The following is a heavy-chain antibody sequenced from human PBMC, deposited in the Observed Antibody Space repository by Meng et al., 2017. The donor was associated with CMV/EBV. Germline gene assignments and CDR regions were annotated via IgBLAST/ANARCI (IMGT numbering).Heavy chain of an antibody. J-gene: IGHJ4*02. CDR1: GFIFGNYA. V-gene: IGHV3-23*01. CDR3: AKGRGLGASASNY. D-gene: IGHD1-26*01. CDR2: ITGSGDGT. Sequence: AAAGFIFGNYAMSWVRQAPGKGLEWVSTITGSGDGTYYADSVKGRFTISRDTSRNTLSLQMNSLRADDTAIYYCAKGRGLGASASNYWGQGTLVTVSS.